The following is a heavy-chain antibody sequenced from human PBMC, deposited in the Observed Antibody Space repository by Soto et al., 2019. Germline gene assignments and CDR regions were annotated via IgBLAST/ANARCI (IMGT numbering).Heavy chain of an antibody. CDR3: ARDNPYDISLYYYYYGMDV. Sequence: ASVKVSCKTSGYTFTSYAMHWVRQAPGQRLECVGWINTGNGNTKYSQKFQGRVTITRDTSASTAYMELSSLRSEDTAVYYCARDNPYDISLYYYYYGMDVWGQGTTVTVSS. CDR2: INTGNGNT. CDR1: GYTFTSYA. D-gene: IGHD3-9*01. V-gene: IGHV1-3*04. J-gene: IGHJ6*02.